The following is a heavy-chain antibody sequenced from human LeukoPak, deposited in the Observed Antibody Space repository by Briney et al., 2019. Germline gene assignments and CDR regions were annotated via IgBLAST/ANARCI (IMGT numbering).Heavy chain of an antibody. V-gene: IGHV4-59*01. CDR1: GGSISSYY. Sequence: SETLSLTCTVSGGSISSYYWSWIRQPPGKGLEWIGYIYYSGSTNYNPSLKSRVTTSVDTSKNQFSLKLSSVTAADTAVYYCARDTLDYYDSSGYGRGYYYYGMDVWGQGTTVTVSS. CDR2: IYYSGST. D-gene: IGHD3-22*01. J-gene: IGHJ6*02. CDR3: ARDTLDYYDSSGYGRGYYYYGMDV.